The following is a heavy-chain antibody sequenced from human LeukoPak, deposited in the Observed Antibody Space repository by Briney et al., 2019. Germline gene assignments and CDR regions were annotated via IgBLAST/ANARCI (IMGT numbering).Heavy chain of an antibody. CDR1: GFTFSSNG. V-gene: IGHV3-30*02. J-gene: IGHJ5*02. Sequence: PGGSLRLSCVASGFTFSSNGMHWVRQAPGKGLEWVTFIQYDGSKKYYADSVKGRFTISRDNSKNTLYLEMNSLRAEDTAVYYCAREGTNGDSNWFDPWGQGTLVTASS. CDR3: AREGTNGDSNWFDP. D-gene: IGHD4-17*01. CDR2: IQYDGSKK.